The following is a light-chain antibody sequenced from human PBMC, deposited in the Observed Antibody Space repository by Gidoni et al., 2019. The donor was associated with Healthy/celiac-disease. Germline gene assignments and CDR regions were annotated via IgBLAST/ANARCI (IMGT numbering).Light chain of an antibody. CDR1: SSDVGSYNL. Sequence: GQSITISCTGTSSDVGSYNLVSWYQQHPGKAPKLMIYEVSKRPSGVSKRFSGSKSGNTASLTISGLQAEDEADYYCCSYAGSSTLYVFGTGTKVTVL. J-gene: IGLJ1*01. CDR2: EVS. V-gene: IGLV2-23*02. CDR3: CSYAGSSTLYV.